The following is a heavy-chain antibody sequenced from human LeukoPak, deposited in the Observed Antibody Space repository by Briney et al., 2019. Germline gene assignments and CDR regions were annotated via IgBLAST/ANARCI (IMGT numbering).Heavy chain of an antibody. V-gene: IGHV4-34*01. CDR3: ARKDLMVRVFDY. CDR2: INHSGST. CDR1: GGSFSGYY. J-gene: IGHJ4*02. D-gene: IGHD3-10*01. Sequence: SETLSLTCAVYGGSFSGYYWSWIRQPPGKGLEWIGEINHSGSTNYNPSLKSRVTISVDTSKNQFSLKLSSVTAADTAVYYCARKDLMVRVFDYWGQGTLVTVSS.